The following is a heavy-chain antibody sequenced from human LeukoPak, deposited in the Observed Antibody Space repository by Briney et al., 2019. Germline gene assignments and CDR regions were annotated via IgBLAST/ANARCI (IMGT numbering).Heavy chain of an antibody. CDR3: ARGLGDYVPFDY. CDR2: IYYSGST. J-gene: IGHJ4*02. Sequence: SETLSLTCTVSGGSISSYYWSWIRQPPGKGLEWIGYIYYSGSTNYNPSLKSRVTISVDTSKNQFSLKLSSVTAADTAVYYCARGLGDYVPFDYWGQGTLVTVSS. D-gene: IGHD4-17*01. V-gene: IGHV4-59*01. CDR1: GGSISSYY.